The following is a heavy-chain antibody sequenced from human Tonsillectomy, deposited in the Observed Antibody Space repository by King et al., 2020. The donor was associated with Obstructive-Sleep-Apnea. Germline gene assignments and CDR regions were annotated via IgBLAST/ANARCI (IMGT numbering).Heavy chain of an antibody. V-gene: IGHV4-34*01. J-gene: IGHJ4*02. Sequence: VQLQQWGAGLLKPSETLSLTCAVYGGSFSGYYWSWIRQPPGKGLEWIGEINHSGSTNYNPSLKSRVTISVDTSKNQFSLKLSSVTAADTAVYYCARGRGYSYGCDYWGQGTLVTVSS. CDR2: INHSGST. CDR1: GGSFSGYY. D-gene: IGHD5-18*01. CDR3: ARGRGYSYGCDY.